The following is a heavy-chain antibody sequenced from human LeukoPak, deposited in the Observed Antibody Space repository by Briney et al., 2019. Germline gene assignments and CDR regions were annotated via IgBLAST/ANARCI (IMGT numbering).Heavy chain of an antibody. Sequence: GGSLRLSCVVSGLTFRSHAMHWVRQAPGKGLEWVAVIPHLGSNKYYGDSVRGRFTISRDNSKNILYLQMNGLAPEDTALYYCATSAVAAPGDYWGQGTPVTVS. V-gene: IGHV3-30*04. CDR2: IPHLGSNK. J-gene: IGHJ4*02. CDR1: GLTFRSHA. D-gene: IGHD6-19*01. CDR3: ATSAVAAPGDY.